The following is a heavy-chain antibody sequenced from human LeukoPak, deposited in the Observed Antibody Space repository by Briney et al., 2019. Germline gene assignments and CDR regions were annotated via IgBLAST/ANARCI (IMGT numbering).Heavy chain of an antibody. D-gene: IGHD3-10*01. Sequence: GGSLRLSCTASGFTFSRHWISWVRQTPGKGLEWVANIKEDGSEQYYVDSVKGRFTISRDNAKNSLYLQMSSLRAEDTAVYYCARGGRPDYWGQGTLVTVSS. J-gene: IGHJ4*02. CDR3: ARGGRPDY. V-gene: IGHV3-7*01. CDR2: IKEDGSEQ. CDR1: GFTFSRHW.